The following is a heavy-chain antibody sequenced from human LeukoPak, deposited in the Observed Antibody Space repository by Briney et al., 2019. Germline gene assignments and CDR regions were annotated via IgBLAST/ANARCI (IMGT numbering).Heavy chain of an antibody. D-gene: IGHD3-10*01. CDR3: ASRSGRNYYGMDV. V-gene: IGHV4-59*01. CDR2: TYYSGRT. J-gene: IGHJ6*02. Sequence: SETLSLTCTVSGGSIDGYYWNWIRQPPGKGLEWIGYTYYSGRTSYNPSLKSRVTISTDTSKEQFTLKLSSVTAADTAVYFCASRSGRNYYGMDVWGQGTTVTASS. CDR1: GGSIDGYY.